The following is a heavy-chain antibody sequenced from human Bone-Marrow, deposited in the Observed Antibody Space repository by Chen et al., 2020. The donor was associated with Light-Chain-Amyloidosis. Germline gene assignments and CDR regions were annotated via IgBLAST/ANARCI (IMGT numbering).Heavy chain of an antibody. CDR3: ARADDYSNYGWFDP. CDR2: VYYSGRT. D-gene: IGHD4-4*01. V-gene: IGHV4-39*01. Sequence: QVQLQESGRGLMKPSETLSLTCSVSGGSTRSSSHYWGWIRQPPRKGLEWIGSVYYSGRTYYSPSLKSRVSISIDTSKNQFTLRLTSVTAADSAVYFCARADDYSNYGWFDPWGQGTLVTVSS. CDR1: GGSTRSSSHY. J-gene: IGHJ5*02.